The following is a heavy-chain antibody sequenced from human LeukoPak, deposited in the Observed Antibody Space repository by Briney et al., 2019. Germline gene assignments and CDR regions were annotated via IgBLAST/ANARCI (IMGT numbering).Heavy chain of an antibody. V-gene: IGHV3-66*01. J-gene: IGHJ4*02. D-gene: IGHD3-3*01. CDR1: GLTCSSRC. CDR2: IYSGGST. CDR3: ARDLLEWYFDY. Sequence: GGSLRLSGAGSGLTCSSRCMTWVRKTPGKGLEWVSVIYSGGSTYYADSVKGRFTISRDNSKNTLYLQMNSLRAEDTAVYYCARDLLEWYFDYWGQGTLVTVSS.